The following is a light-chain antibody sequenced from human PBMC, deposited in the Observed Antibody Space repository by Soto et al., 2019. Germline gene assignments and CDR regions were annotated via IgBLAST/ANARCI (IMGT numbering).Light chain of an antibody. CDR2: DNS. Sequence: QSVLTQPPSVSAAPGQKVTISCSGSSSNIGSNYVSWYQHLPGTAPKLLIYDNSKRPSGIPDRFSGSKSGTSATLVITGLQTGDEADYYCATWDSSLSAGVFGGGTKVTVL. J-gene: IGLJ3*02. CDR3: ATWDSSLSAGV. CDR1: SSNIGSNY. V-gene: IGLV1-51*01.